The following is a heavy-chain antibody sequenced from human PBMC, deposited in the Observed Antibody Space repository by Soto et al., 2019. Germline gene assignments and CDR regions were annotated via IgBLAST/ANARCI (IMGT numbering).Heavy chain of an antibody. D-gene: IGHD2-2*01. V-gene: IGHV4-4*02. Sequence: SETLSLTCAVSGGSISNDNWWSWVRQAPGKGLEWIGEIYYSGTSNYNPSLKNRVTISIDKSKNQFSLNLNSMTAADTAVYYCAAYASGRRGWFEPWGQGTLVTVSS. CDR3: AAYASGRRGWFEP. J-gene: IGHJ5*02. CDR1: GGSISNDNW. CDR2: IYYSGTS.